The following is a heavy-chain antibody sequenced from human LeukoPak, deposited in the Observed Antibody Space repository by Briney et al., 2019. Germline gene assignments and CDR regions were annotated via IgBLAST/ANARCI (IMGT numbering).Heavy chain of an antibody. J-gene: IGHJ4*02. CDR3: ARAFSVADF. CDR1: GGSISSSSYY. Sequence: PSETLSLTCTVSGGSISSSSYYWGWIRQPPGKGLEWIGSIYYSGSTNYNPSLKSRVTISVDTSKNQFSLKLSSVTAADTAVYYCARAFSVADFWGQGTLVTVSS. V-gene: IGHV4-39*07. CDR2: IYYSGST. D-gene: IGHD3-3*02.